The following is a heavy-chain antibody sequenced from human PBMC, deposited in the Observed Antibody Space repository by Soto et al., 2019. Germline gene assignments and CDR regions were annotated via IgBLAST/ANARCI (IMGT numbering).Heavy chain of an antibody. D-gene: IGHD2-8*01. CDR2: INPSGGST. Sequence: QVQLVQSGAEVKKPGASVKVSCKASGYTFTSYYMHWVRQAPGQGLEWMGIINPSGGSTSYAQTFQGRVTMTRDTSTSTVYMELSSLRSEDTAVYYCARDGLKYCTNGVCSAFDIWGQGTMVTVSS. CDR1: GYTFTSYY. J-gene: IGHJ3*02. CDR3: ARDGLKYCTNGVCSAFDI. V-gene: IGHV1-46*01.